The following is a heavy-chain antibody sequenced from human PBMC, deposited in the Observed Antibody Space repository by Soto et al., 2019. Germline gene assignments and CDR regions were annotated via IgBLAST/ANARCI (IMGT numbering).Heavy chain of an antibody. CDR3: ARDNSGIVVAEINFDY. D-gene: IGHD2-2*01. CDR2: IKQDGSEK. Sequence: GGSLRLSCAASGFTFSGYWMSWVRQAPGKGLEWVADIKQDGSEKYYVDSVKGRFTISRDNAKKSLYLQMNSLRAEDTAVYYCARDNSGIVVAEINFDYWGQGTLVTVS. J-gene: IGHJ4*02. V-gene: IGHV3-7*01. CDR1: GFTFSGYW.